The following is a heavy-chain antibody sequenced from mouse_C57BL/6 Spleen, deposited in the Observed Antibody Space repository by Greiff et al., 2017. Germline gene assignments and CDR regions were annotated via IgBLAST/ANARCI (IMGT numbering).Heavy chain of an antibody. Sequence: EVQLQQSGAELVRPGASVKLSCTASGFNIKDDYMHWVKQRPEQGLEWIGWIDPENGDTEYASKFQGKATITADTSSNTAYLQLSILTSEDTAVYYCTFFTTVVATRGDYWGQGTTLTVSS. CDR1: GFNIKDDY. CDR2: IDPENGDT. J-gene: IGHJ2*01. V-gene: IGHV14-4*01. CDR3: TFFTTVVATRGDY. D-gene: IGHD1-1*01.